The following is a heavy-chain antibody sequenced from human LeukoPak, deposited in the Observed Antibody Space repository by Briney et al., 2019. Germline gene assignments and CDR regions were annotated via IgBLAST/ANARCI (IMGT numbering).Heavy chain of an antibody. D-gene: IGHD5-12*01. V-gene: IGHV3-21*01. CDR1: GFTFSSYS. Sequence: GGSLRLSCAASGFTFSSYSMNWVRQAPGKGLEWVSSISSSSSYIYYADSVKGRFTISRDNAKNSLYLQMNSLRAEDTAVYYCASYSVATIGGIHYYYYMDVWGKGTTVTISS. CDR2: ISSSSSYI. J-gene: IGHJ6*03. CDR3: ASYSVATIGGIHYYYYMDV.